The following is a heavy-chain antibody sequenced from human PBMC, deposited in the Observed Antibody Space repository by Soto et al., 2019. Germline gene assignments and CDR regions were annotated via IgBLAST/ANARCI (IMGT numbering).Heavy chain of an antibody. CDR1: GFMFNRYA. V-gene: IGHV3-30-3*01. CDR2: ISKDGSVQ. Sequence: QVQLVESGGRVVQPGRSLRLSCAASGFMFNRYAIHWVRQIPGKGLEWVAVISKDGSVQYYADSVRGRFFISRDKSKDTVYLEMTSLRVEDTALFFCARSRSGAVPDSCGYWGQGTPVTVSS. D-gene: IGHD3-3*01. J-gene: IGHJ1*01. CDR3: ARSRSGAVPDSCGY.